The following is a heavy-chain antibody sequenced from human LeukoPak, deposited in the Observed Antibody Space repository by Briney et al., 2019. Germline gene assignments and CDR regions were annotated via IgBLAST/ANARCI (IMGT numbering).Heavy chain of an antibody. J-gene: IGHJ4*02. V-gene: IGHV3-49*03. Sequence: GGSLRLSCAASGFTFGDYVMSWFRQAPGKGLEWVGFIRSKAYGGTTEYAAPVKGRFTISRDDSKNTLYLQMNSLKTEDTAVYYCTTGPGGYYDSSGLSHYFDYWGQGTLVTVSS. CDR2: IRSKAYGGTT. CDR3: TTGPGGYYDSSGLSHYFDY. D-gene: IGHD3-22*01. CDR1: GFTFGDYV.